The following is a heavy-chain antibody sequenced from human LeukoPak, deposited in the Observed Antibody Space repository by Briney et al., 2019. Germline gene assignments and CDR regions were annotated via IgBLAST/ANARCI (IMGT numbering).Heavy chain of an antibody. CDR2: INTNTGNP. D-gene: IGHD4-17*01. V-gene: IGHV7-4-1*02. J-gene: IGHJ4*02. Sequence: GASVKVSCKASGYTFTSYAMNWVRQAPGQGLEWMGWINTNTGNPTYAQGFTGRFVFSLDTSVSTAYLQISSLKAEDTAVYYCARDPPIPGDYEGDLDYWGQGTLVTVSS. CDR3: ARDPPIPGDYEGDLDY. CDR1: GYTFTSYA.